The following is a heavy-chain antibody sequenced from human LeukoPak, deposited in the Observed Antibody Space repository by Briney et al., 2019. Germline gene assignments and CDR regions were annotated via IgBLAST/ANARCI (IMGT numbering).Heavy chain of an antibody. D-gene: IGHD6-13*01. V-gene: IGHV1-2*02. CDR2: INPNSGGT. Sequence: ASVKVSCKASGYTFTGYYMHWVRQAPGQGLEWMGWINPNSGGTNYAQKFQGRVTMTRGTSISTAYMELSRLRSDDTAVYYCAKNTAAGTMWFDPWGQGTLVTVSS. CDR1: GYTFTGYY. CDR3: AKNTAAGTMWFDP. J-gene: IGHJ5*02.